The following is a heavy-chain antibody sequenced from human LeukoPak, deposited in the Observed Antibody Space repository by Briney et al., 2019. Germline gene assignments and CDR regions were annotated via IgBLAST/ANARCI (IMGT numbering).Heavy chain of an antibody. CDR3: ARNYYGDYERLYWYFDL. J-gene: IGHJ2*01. V-gene: IGHV1-46*01. D-gene: IGHD4-17*01. CDR1: GYTFTSYY. CDR2: INPSGGST. Sequence: ASVKVSCKASGYTFTSYYMHWVRQAPGQGLEWMGIINPSGGSTSYAQKFQGRVTMTRDTSTSTVYMELSSLRSEDTAVYYCARNYYGDYERLYWYFDLWGRGTLVTVSS.